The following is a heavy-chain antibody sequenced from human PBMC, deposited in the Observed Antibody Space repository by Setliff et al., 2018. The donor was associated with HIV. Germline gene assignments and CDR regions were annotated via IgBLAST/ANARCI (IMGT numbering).Heavy chain of an antibody. V-gene: IGHV4-59*01. CDR1: GGSLTSYY. CDR2: AFYSGTT. CDR3: AKRPGYGYPFHI. J-gene: IGHJ3*02. D-gene: IGHD5-18*01. Sequence: SETLSLTCIVSGGSLTSYYWSWIRQAPGKGLEWIGYAFYSGTTNYNPSLKSRVTISVETSKNQFSLKLSSVTAADTAVYYCAKRPGYGYPFHIWGQGTMVTVSS.